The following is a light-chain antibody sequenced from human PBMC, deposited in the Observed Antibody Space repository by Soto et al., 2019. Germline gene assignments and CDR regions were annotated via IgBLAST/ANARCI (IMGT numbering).Light chain of an antibody. CDR3: SSYAGSSNV. V-gene: IGLV2-8*01. Sequence: QSVMSRTPSPSGAPGQSVAISCTGTSSDVGGYNYVSWYQQHPGKAPKLMIYEVNKRPSGVPDRFSGSKSGNTASLTVSGLQAEDEADYYCSSYAGSSNVFGTGTRSPS. CDR1: SSDVGGYNY. J-gene: IGLJ1*01. CDR2: EVN.